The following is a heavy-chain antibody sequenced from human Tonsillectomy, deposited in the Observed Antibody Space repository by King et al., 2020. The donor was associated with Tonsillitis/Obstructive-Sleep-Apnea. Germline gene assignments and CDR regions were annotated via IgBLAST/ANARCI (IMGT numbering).Heavy chain of an antibody. CDR2: INHSGST. D-gene: IGHD4-17*01. V-gene: IGHV4-34*01. CDR1: GGSFSGYY. CDR3: ARGADYGDFHPHY. J-gene: IGHJ4*02. Sequence: VQLQQWGAGLLKPSETLSLTCAVYGGSFSGYYWSWIRQPPGKGLEWIGEINHSGSTNYNPSLKSRVTISVDTSKNQFSLKLSSVTAADTAVYYCARGADYGDFHPHYWGQGTLVTVSS.